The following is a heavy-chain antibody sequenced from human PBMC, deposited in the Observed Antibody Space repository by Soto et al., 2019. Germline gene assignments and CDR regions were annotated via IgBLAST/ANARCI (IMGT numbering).Heavy chain of an antibody. CDR2: INHSGST. Sequence: SETLSLTCAVYGGSFSGYYWSWIRQPPGKGLEWIGEINHSGSTNYNPSLKSRVTISVDTSKNQFSLKLSSVTAADTAVYYCARAPFVRGVMGTNWFDPWGQGTLVTVSS. V-gene: IGHV4-34*01. J-gene: IGHJ5*02. CDR3: ARAPFVRGVMGTNWFDP. CDR1: GGSFSGYY. D-gene: IGHD3-10*02.